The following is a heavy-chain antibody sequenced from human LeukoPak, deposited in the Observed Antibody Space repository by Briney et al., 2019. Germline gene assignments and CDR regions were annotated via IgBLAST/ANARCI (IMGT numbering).Heavy chain of an antibody. D-gene: IGHD5-12*01. Sequence: ASVKVSCKASGYTFTSYGISWVRQALGQGLEWMGWISAYNGNTNYAQKLQGRVTMTTDTSTSTAYMDLRSLRSDDTAVYYCARVRNSGFRYVDSWGQGTLVTVSS. J-gene: IGHJ4*02. V-gene: IGHV1-18*01. CDR2: ISAYNGNT. CDR3: ARVRNSGFRYVDS. CDR1: GYTFTSYG.